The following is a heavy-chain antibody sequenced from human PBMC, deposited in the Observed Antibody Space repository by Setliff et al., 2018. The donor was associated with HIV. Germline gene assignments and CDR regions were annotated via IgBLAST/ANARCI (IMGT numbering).Heavy chain of an antibody. D-gene: IGHD3-10*01. Sequence: SETLSLTCTVSGGFISSSSYYWGWIRQPPGKGLEWIGSIYYSGSTYYNPSLKSRVTISVDTSKNQFSLKLSSVTAADTAVYYCARIRGSHYYGSGKWYFDYWGQGTLVTVSS. CDR1: GGFISSSSYY. J-gene: IGHJ4*02. CDR3: ARIRGSHYYGSGKWYFDY. CDR2: IYYSGST. V-gene: IGHV4-39*07.